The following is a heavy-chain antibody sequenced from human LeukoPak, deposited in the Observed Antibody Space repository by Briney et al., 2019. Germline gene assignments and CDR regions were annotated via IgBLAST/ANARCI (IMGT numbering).Heavy chain of an antibody. J-gene: IGHJ3*02. V-gene: IGHV3-33*01. CDR2: IWYGGRNK. CDR3: ARVNRGDAFDI. Sequence: GRSLRLSCAASGFTFSSYGMHWVRQAPGKGLEWVAVIWYGGRNKFYADSLKGRFTISRDNSKNTLYLQMNSLRAEDTAVYYCARVNRGDAFDIWGQGTLVTVSS. CDR1: GFTFSSYG. D-gene: IGHD3-16*02.